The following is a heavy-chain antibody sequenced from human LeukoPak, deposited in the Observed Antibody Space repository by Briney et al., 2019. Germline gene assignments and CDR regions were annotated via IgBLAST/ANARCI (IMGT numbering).Heavy chain of an antibody. D-gene: IGHD6-13*01. CDR2: ISSSGSTI. Sequence: PGGSLRLSCAASGFTFSSYEMNWVRQAPGKGLEWVSYISSSGSTIYYADSVKGRFTISRDNAKNSLYLQMNSLRAEDTAVYYCAREAAAGGLDIWGQGTMVTVSS. V-gene: IGHV3-48*03. CDR3: AREAAAGGLDI. CDR1: GFTFSSYE. J-gene: IGHJ3*02.